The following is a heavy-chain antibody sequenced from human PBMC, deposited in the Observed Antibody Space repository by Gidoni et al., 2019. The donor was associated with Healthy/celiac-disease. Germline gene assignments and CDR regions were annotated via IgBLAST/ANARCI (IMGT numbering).Heavy chain of an antibody. Sequence: QVQLVQSGAEVKKPGASVKVSCKASGYTFTSYDINWVRQATGQGLEWMGWMNPNSGNTGYAQKFQGRVTMTRNTSISTAYMELSSLRSEDTAVYYCARGRGYCSSTSCYEFDPWGQGTLVTVSS. J-gene: IGHJ5*02. CDR2: MNPNSGNT. V-gene: IGHV1-8*01. CDR3: ARGRGYCSSTSCYEFDP. D-gene: IGHD2-2*01. CDR1: GYTFTSYD.